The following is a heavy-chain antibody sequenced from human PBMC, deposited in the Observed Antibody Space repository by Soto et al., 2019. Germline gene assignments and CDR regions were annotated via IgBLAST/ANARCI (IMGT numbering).Heavy chain of an antibody. Sequence: GGALRLSRAASGFTFSSYSMHWVRQAPGKGLEWVAVISYDGSNKYYADSVKGRFTISRDNSKNTLYLQMNSLRAEDTAVYYCARARSDAFDIWGQGTMVPSPQ. J-gene: IGHJ3*02. V-gene: IGHV3-30-3*01. CDR2: ISYDGSNK. CDR3: ARARSDAFDI. CDR1: GFTFSSYS.